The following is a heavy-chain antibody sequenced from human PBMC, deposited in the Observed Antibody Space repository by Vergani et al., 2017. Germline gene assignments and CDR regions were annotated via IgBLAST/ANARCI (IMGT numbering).Heavy chain of an antibody. D-gene: IGHD3/OR15-3a*01. CDR1: GFTFDDYT. V-gene: IGHV3-43*01. CDR2: ISWDGGST. CDR3: ATDWRKRGVFDC. J-gene: IGHJ4*02. Sequence: EVQLVESGGVVVQPGGSLRLSCAASGFTFDDYTMHWVRQGPGKGLEWVSLISWDGGSTYYADSVKGRLTISRDNAKNSLYLQMNSLKAEDTAVYYCATDWRKRGVFDCWGQGTLVAVSS.